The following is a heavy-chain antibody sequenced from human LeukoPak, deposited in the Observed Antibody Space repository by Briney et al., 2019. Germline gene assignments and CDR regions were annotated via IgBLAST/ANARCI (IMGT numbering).Heavy chain of an antibody. CDR1: GYTFTSYY. V-gene: IGHV1-2*06. D-gene: IGHD3-10*01. J-gene: IGHJ6*03. CDR2: INPTGGST. Sequence: ASVKVSCKASGYTFTSYYMHWVRQAPGQGLEWMGLINPTGGSTGYAQKFQGRVTMTRDMSISTAYMELSRLRSDDTAVYYCARSHGSGSYYNRYYYYYMDVWGKGTTVTISS. CDR3: ARSHGSGSYYNRYYYYYMDV.